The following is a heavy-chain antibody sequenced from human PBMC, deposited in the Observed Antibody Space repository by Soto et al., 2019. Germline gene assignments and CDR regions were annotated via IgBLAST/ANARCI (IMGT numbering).Heavy chain of an antibody. Sequence: GGSLRLSCAGSGFSFGSYSVSWIRQAPGKGLEWVSGITGNGGSTYYADSVKGRFTISRDTSKNTLYLQMDSLGAEDTAIYYCAKVVGDGNDYYGFWGQGTLVTVSS. CDR3: AKVVGDGNDYYGF. CDR2: ITGNGGST. J-gene: IGHJ4*02. D-gene: IGHD3-22*01. V-gene: IGHV3-23*01. CDR1: GFSFGSYS.